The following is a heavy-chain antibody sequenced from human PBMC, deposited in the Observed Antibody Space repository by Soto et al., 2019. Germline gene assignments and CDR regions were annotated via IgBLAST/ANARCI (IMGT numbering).Heavy chain of an antibody. J-gene: IGHJ4*02. D-gene: IGHD3-10*01. Sequence: QITLKESGPTLVKPTQTLTLTCTFSGFSLSTSGVGVGWIRQPPGKALEWLALIYWNDDKRYSPSLKSRLTITKDTSKNQLVLTMTNMDPVDTATYYCAHLTYYYGSGSYPYYFDYWGQGTLVTVSS. CDR3: AHLTYYYGSGSYPYYFDY. CDR1: GFSLSTSGVG. CDR2: IYWNDDK. V-gene: IGHV2-5*01.